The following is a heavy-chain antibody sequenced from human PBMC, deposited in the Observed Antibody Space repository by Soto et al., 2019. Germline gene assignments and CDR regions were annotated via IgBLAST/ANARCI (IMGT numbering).Heavy chain of an antibody. V-gene: IGHV3-23*01. CDR3: ARKVSGSTGRPDLWYFDL. J-gene: IGHJ2*01. CDR1: GFTFSGYA. CDR2: ISGGGDAT. Sequence: EVQLLDSGGGLVQPGGSLRLSCAASGFTFSGYALTWVRQAPGKGLELVSAISGGGDATFYADSVNGRFTISRDNSKNTLYLQMNTLRAEDTAVYYCARKVSGSTGRPDLWYFDLWCRGTLVTVSS. D-gene: IGHD3-10*01.